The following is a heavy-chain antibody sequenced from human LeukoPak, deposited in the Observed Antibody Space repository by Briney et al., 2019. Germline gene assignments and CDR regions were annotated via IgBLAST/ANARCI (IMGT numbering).Heavy chain of an antibody. CDR3: AREDGSTPVNYYYYGMDV. V-gene: IGHV1-2*02. D-gene: IGHD3-10*01. CDR2: INPNSGGT. J-gene: IGHJ6*02. Sequence: ASVKVSCKASGYTFTGYYMHWVRQAPGQGLEWMGWINPNSGGTNYAQKFQGRVTMTRDTSISTAYMELSRLRSDDTAVYYCAREDGSTPVNYYYYGMDVWGQGTTVTVSS. CDR1: GYTFTGYY.